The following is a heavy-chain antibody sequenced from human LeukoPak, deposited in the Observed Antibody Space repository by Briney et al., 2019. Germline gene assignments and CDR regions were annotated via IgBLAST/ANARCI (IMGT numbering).Heavy chain of an antibody. J-gene: IGHJ4*02. Sequence: GGSLRLSCAASGFTFSSYSMNWVRQAPGKGLEWVSSISSSSSYIYYADSVKGRFTISRDNAKNSLYLQMNSLRAEDTAVYYCARGIYCSSTSCPFDYWGQGTLVTVSS. CDR1: GFTFSSYS. D-gene: IGHD2-2*01. V-gene: IGHV3-21*01. CDR2: ISSSSSYI. CDR3: ARGIYCSSTSCPFDY.